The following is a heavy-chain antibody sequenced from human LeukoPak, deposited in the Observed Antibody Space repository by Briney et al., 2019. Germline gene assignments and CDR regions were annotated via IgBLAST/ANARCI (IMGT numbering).Heavy chain of an antibody. CDR3: ARYCSSTSCFSFDY. J-gene: IGHJ4*02. CDR1: GGSISSGSYY. CDR2: IYTSGST. V-gene: IGHV4-61*02. D-gene: IGHD2-2*01. Sequence: ASETLSLTCTVSGGSISSGSYYWSWIRQPAGKGLEWIGRIYTSGSTNYNPSLKSRVTISVDTSKNQFSLKLSSVTAADTAVYYCARYCSSTSCFSFDYWGQGTLVTVSS.